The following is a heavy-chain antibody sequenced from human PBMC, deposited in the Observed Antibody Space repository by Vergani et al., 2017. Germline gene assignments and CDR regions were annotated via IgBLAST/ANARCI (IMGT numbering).Heavy chain of an antibody. CDR3: AKDRRDGYNLFDY. Sequence: QVQVVESGGGVVQPGRSLRLSCAASGFTFSSYGMHWVRQAPGKGLEWVAVISYDGSNKYYADSVKGRFTISRDNSKNTLYLQMNSLRAEDTAVYYCAKDRRDGYNLFDYWGQGTLVTVSS. J-gene: IGHJ4*02. V-gene: IGHV3-30*18. D-gene: IGHD5-24*01. CDR2: ISYDGSNK. CDR1: GFTFSSYG.